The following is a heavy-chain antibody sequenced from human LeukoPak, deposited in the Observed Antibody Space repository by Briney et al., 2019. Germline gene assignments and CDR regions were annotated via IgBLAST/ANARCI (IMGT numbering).Heavy chain of an antibody. Sequence: GGSLRLSCAASGFTFTTYWMTWVRQAPGKGLEWVANIKQDGSETYYVDSVKGRFTISRDNAKNSLYLQMNSLRAEDTAVYCCARDSGGRVYNYWGQGTLVTVSS. J-gene: IGHJ4*02. D-gene: IGHD6-13*01. CDR2: IKQDGSET. CDR1: GFTFTTYW. CDR3: ARDSGGRVYNY. V-gene: IGHV3-7*03.